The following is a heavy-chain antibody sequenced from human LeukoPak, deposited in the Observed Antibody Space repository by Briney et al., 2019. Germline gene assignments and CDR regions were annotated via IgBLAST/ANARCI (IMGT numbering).Heavy chain of an antibody. CDR2: IIPIFGTA. J-gene: IGHJ6*03. D-gene: IGHD2-2*02. V-gene: IGHV1-69*05. CDR1: GGTFSSYA. CDR3: ARRASEGYCSSTSCYTDYYMDV. Sequence: GASVKVSCKVSGGTFSSYAISWVRQAPGQGLEWMGGIIPIFGTANYAQKFQGRVTITTDESTSTAYMELSSLRSEDTAVYYCARRASEGYCSSTSCYTDYYMDVWGKGTTVTVSS.